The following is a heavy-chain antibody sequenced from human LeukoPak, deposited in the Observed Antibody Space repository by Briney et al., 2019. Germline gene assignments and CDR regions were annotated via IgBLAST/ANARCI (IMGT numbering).Heavy chain of an antibody. D-gene: IGHD1-14*01. CDR3: AREPDYYYGMDV. J-gene: IGHJ6*04. V-gene: IGHV3-15*05. Sequence: GGSLRLSCAASGFTFSNAWMSWVRQAPGKGLEWVGRIKSKTDGGTTDYAAPVKGRFTISRDNAKNTLYLQMNSLRAEDTAVYYCAREPDYYYGMDVWGKGTTVTVSS. CDR2: IKSKTDGGTT. CDR1: GFTFSNAW.